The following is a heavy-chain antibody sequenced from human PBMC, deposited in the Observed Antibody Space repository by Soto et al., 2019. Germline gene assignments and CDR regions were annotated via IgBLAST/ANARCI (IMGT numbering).Heavy chain of an antibody. J-gene: IGHJ4*02. V-gene: IGHV1-18*01. D-gene: IGHD5-12*01. CDR2: ISAYNGNT. Sequence: QVPLVQSGAEVKKPGASVKVSCKASGYTFTSYGISWVRQAPGQGLEWMGWISAYNGNTNYAQKLQGRVTMTTDTSTSTAYMELRSLRSDDTAVYYCARDYLFGGYDSRPFDYWGQGTLVTVSS. CDR1: GYTFTSYG. CDR3: ARDYLFGGYDSRPFDY.